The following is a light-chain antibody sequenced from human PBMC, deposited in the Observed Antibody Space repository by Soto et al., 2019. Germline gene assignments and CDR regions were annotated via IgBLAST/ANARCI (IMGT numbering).Light chain of an antibody. Sequence: QSALTQPASVSGSPGQSITISCTGTSSDVGAYTYVSWYQQHPGKAPKLMIFEVSDRPSGVSNRFSGSKSGNTASLTISGLQAEDEADYYFSSYTTSNTLVFGGGTKLTVL. CDR1: SSDVGAYTY. J-gene: IGLJ2*01. CDR3: SSYTTSNTLV. CDR2: EVS. V-gene: IGLV2-14*01.